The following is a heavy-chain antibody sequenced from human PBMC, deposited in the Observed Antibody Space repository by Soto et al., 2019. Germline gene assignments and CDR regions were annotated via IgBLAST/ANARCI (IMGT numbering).Heavy chain of an antibody. J-gene: IGHJ6*02. D-gene: IGHD3-22*01. V-gene: IGHV3-30-3*01. Sequence: ESGGGVVQPGRSLRLSCAASGFTFSSYAMHWVRQAPGKGLEWVAVISYDGSNKYYADSVKGRFTISRDNSKNTLYLQMNSLRAEDTAVYYCARESPYYYDSSGYSLGYYYGMDVWGQGTTVTVSS. CDR3: ARESPYYYDSSGYSLGYYYGMDV. CDR2: ISYDGSNK. CDR1: GFTFSSYA.